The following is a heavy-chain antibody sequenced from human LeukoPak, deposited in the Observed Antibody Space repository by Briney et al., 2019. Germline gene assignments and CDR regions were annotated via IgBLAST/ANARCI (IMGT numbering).Heavy chain of an antibody. CDR1: GFTVSSNY. V-gene: IGHV3-66*01. Sequence: PGGSLRLSCAASGFTVSSNYMSWVRQAPGKGLEWVSVIYSGGSTYYADSVKGRFTISRDNSKNTLYLQMNSLRAEDTAVYYCASAVVPAARVAKIWGAFDIWGQGTMVTVSS. CDR2: IYSGGST. J-gene: IGHJ3*02. D-gene: IGHD2-2*01. CDR3: ASAVVPAARVAKIWGAFDI.